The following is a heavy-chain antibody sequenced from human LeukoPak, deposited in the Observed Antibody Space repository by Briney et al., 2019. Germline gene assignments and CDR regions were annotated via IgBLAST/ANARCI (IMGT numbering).Heavy chain of an antibody. CDR3: ARDLDYGDYSRWFDP. V-gene: IGHV4-39*07. J-gene: IGHJ5*02. Sequence: SETLSLTCTVSGGSISSSSYYWGWIRQPPGKGLEWIGSIYYSGSTYYNPSLKSRVTISVDTSKNQFSLKLSSVTAADTAVYYCARDLDYGDYSRWFDPWAREPWSPSPQ. D-gene: IGHD4-17*01. CDR2: IYYSGST. CDR1: GGSISSSSYY.